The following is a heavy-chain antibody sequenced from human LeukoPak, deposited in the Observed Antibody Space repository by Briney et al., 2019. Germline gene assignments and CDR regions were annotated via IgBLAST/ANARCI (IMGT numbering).Heavy chain of an antibody. CDR2: IYYSGST. CDR1: GGSISSYY. D-gene: IGHD3-10*01. CDR3: ARTRIVRGVKRAFDI. V-gene: IGHV4-59*12. Sequence: PSETLSLTCTVSGGSISSYYWSWIRQPPGKGLEWIGYIYYSGSTNYNPSLKSRVTISVDTSKNQFSLKLSSVTAADTAVYYCARTRIVRGVKRAFDIWGQGTMVTVSS. J-gene: IGHJ3*02.